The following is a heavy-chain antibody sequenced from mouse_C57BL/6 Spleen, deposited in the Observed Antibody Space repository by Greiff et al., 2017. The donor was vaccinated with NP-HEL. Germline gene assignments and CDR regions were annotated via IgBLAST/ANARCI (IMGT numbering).Heavy chain of an antibody. CDR1: GYAFSSYW. CDR3: ARKEGYYYGSSSFFDY. D-gene: IGHD1-1*01. J-gene: IGHJ2*01. Sequence: QVQLQQSGAELVKPGASVKISCKASGYAFSSYWMNWVKQRPGKGLEWIGQIYPGDGDTNYNGKFKGKATLTADKSSSTAYMQLSSLTSEDSAVYFCARKEGYYYGSSSFFDYWGQGTTLTVSS. CDR2: IYPGDGDT. V-gene: IGHV1-80*01.